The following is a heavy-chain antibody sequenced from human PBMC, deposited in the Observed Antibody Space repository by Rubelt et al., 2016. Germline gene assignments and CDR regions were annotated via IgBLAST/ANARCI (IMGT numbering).Heavy chain of an antibody. J-gene: IGHJ4*02. CDR2: ISAYNDNT. CDR1: GYTFTSYG. Sequence: QVQLVQSGAEVKKPGASVKVSCKASGYTFTSYGISWVRQAPGQGLEWRGWISAYNDNTNYAQKCQGRVTITRYMSLRTAYIELSSLRSEDSVVYYWARSASIAGDWGQGTLVTVSS. V-gene: IGHV1-18*01. D-gene: IGHD6-6*01. CDR3: ARSASIAGD.